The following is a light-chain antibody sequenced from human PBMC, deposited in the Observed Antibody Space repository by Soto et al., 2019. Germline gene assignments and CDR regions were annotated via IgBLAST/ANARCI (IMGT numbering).Light chain of an antibody. J-gene: IGKJ1*01. CDR1: QSLLYSDGNTY. V-gene: IGKV2-30*01. CDR2: KVS. Sequence: DVVMTQSPLSLPVTLGQPASISCRSSQSLLYSDGNTYLIWFHQRPGQSPRRLIYKVSNRDSGVPDRFSGSGSGADFTLKISRVEAEDVGVYYCMQGGHCPWTFGQATKVEIK. CDR3: MQGGHCPWT.